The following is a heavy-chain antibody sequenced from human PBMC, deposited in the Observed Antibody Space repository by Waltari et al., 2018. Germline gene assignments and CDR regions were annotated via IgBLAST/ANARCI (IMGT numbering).Heavy chain of an antibody. CDR3: ARDRRPRYYYYMDV. J-gene: IGHJ6*03. V-gene: IGHV4-4*07. CDR2: IFSSGNT. CDR1: GGSISNYY. Sequence: QVQLQESGPGLVKPSETLSLTCAVSGGSISNYYWSWIRQPAGKGLEWIGRIFSSGNTNYNPSLKSRVSMSVDTSKNQFLLKLSSVTAADTAVYYCARDRRPRYYYYMDVWGKGTTVTISS.